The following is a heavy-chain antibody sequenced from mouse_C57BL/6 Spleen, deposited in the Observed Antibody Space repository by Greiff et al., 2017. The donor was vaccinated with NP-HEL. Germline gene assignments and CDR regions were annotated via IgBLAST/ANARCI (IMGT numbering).Heavy chain of an antibody. CDR2: ISYSGST. CDR3: AREGIYYDYWYFDV. J-gene: IGHJ1*03. CDR1: GYSITSGYD. Sequence: EVQLQESGPGMVKPSQSLSLTCTVTGYSITSGYDWHWIRHFPGNKLEWMGYISYSGSTNYNPSLKSRISITHDTSKNHFFLKLNSVTTEDTATYYCAREGIYYDYWYFDVWGTGTTVTVSS. D-gene: IGHD2-4*01. V-gene: IGHV3-1*01.